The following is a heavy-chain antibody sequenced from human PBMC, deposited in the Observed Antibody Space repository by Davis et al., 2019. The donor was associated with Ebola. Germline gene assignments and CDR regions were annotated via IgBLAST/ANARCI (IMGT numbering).Heavy chain of an antibody. CDR3: TTDAPANWGDYYYYGMDV. J-gene: IGHJ6*02. V-gene: IGHV3-15*01. CDR2: IKSKTDGGTT. D-gene: IGHD7-27*01. CDR1: GFTFSSYE. Sequence: PGGSLRLSCAASGFTFSSYEMNWVRQAPGKGLEWVGRIKSKTDGGTTDYAAPVKGRFTISRDDSKNTLYLQMNSLKTEDTAVYYCTTDAPANWGDYYYYGMDVWGQGTTVTVSS.